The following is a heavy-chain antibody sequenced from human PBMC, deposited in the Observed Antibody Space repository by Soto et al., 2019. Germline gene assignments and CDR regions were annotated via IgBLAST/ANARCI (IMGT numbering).Heavy chain of an antibody. CDR3: AKDASCIPCGA. V-gene: IGHV4-39*01. D-gene: IGHD1-26*01. CDR1: GGSISSSNLY. J-gene: IGHJ4*02. Sequence: PSETLSLTCAVSGGSISSSNLYWGWFRQPPEKGLEWIGSIRYGGDTSYNPSLKSRITISIDTSKNQFSLSLRSVTAADTAIYYCAKDASCIPCGAWGQGAPVTVSS. CDR2: IRYGGDT.